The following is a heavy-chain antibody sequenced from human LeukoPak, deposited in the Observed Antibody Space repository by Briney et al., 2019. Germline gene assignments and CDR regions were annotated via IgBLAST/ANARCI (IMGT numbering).Heavy chain of an antibody. CDR3: ARDGHAEYYYDSSGYFPQTP. Sequence: ASVKVSCKASGYTFTSYYMHWVRQAPGQGLEWMGIINPSGGSTSHAQKFQGRVTMTRDTSTSTVYMELSSLRSEDTAVYYCARDGHAEYYYDSSGYFPQTPWGRGTLVTVSS. D-gene: IGHD3-22*01. CDR2: INPSGGST. J-gene: IGHJ5*02. CDR1: GYTFTSYY. V-gene: IGHV1-46*01.